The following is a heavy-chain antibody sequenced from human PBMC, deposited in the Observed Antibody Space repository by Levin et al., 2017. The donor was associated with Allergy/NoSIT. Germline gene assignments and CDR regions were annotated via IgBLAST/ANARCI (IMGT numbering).Heavy chain of an antibody. V-gene: IGHV3-49*03. CDR2: IRSKAYGGTT. CDR3: TNDPQLQYGPPRNSFDY. D-gene: IGHD2-2*02. J-gene: IGHJ4*02. Sequence: GGSLRLSCTASGFTFGDYAMSWFRQAPGKGLEWVGFIRSKAYGGTTEYAASVKGRFTISRDDSKIISYLQMNSLKTEDTAVYYCTNDPQLQYGPPRNSFDYWGQGTLVTVSS. CDR1: GFTFGDYA.